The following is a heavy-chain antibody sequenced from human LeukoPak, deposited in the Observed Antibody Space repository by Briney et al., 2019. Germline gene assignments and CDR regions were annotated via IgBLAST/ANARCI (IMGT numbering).Heavy chain of an antibody. J-gene: IGHJ5*02. CDR1: GDSITTNSYY. V-gene: IGHV4-39*01. D-gene: IGHD3-10*01. CDR3: ASSMVRVGWFDP. Sequence: SETLSLTCTVSGDSITTNSYYWGWIRQPPGKGLDWIGTISYSGSSYYNPSLKSRVTISVDTSKNQFSLKLSSVTAADTAVYYCASSMVRVGWFDPWGQGTLVTVSS. CDR2: ISYSGSS.